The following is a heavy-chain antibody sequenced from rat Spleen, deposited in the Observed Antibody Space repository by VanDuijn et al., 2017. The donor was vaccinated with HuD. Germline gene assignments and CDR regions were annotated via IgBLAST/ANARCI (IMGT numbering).Heavy chain of an antibody. CDR3: ARVLLGAVVMDA. CDR1: GFSLTSYN. V-gene: IGHV2-30*01. J-gene: IGHJ4*01. D-gene: IGHD5-1*01. CDR2: IWTGGST. Sequence: QVQLKESGPGLVQPSQTLSLTCTVSGFSLTSYNVHWVRQPTGKGLEWIGAIWTGGSTDYNSALKSRLSISRDTSKSQVLLKMNSLQTEGTAMYFCARVLLGAVVMDAWGQGASVTVSS.